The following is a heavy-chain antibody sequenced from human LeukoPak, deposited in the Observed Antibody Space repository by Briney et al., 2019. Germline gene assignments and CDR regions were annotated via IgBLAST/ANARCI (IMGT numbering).Heavy chain of an antibody. D-gene: IGHD1-26*01. CDR1: GFTFTNAW. Sequence: GGSLRLSCAASGFTFTNAWMSWVRQAPGKGLEWVGRIKSKTDGGTTDYAAPVKGRFTISRDDSKNTLYLQMNSLKTEDTAVYYCTTAGWELYYFDYWGQGTLVTVSS. CDR2: IKSKTDGGTT. V-gene: IGHV3-15*01. CDR3: TTAGWELYYFDY. J-gene: IGHJ4*02.